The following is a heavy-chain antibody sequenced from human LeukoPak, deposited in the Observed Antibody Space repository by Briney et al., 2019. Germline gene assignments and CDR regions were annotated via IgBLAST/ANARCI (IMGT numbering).Heavy chain of an antibody. J-gene: IGHJ3*02. D-gene: IGHD5-12*01. CDR2: ICYSGSS. CDR1: GGSISSSSFY. CDR3: ARHIHSGYSDYESAFDI. Sequence: PSETLSLTCTVSGGSISSSSFYWDRIRQPPGKGLEWIGTICYSGSSYYHPALKSRITISVDTSKNQFPLKQSSVTAADTAVYYCARHIHSGYSDYESAFDIWGQGTMVIVSS. V-gene: IGHV4-39*01.